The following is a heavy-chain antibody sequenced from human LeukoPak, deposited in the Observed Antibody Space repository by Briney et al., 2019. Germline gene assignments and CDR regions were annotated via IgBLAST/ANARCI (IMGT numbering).Heavy chain of an antibody. J-gene: IGHJ4*02. CDR2: ISDSGRDT. Sequence: GGPLRLSCAASGFMFSSYGMGWVRQAPGKGLEWVSAISDSGRDTYFADSVKGRFTISRDNSKNALYLQMNSLRAEDTAIYYCAKRVPYSSSSVYFDYWGQGTLVTVSS. CDR3: AKRVPYSSSSVYFDY. V-gene: IGHV3-23*01. CDR1: GFMFSSYG. D-gene: IGHD6-6*01.